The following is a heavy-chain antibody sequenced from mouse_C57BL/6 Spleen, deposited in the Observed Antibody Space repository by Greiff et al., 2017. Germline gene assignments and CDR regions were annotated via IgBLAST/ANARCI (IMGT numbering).Heavy chain of an antibody. CDR1: GYTFTDYE. V-gene: IGHV1-15*01. D-gene: IGHD2-5*01. J-gene: IGHJ2*01. CDR3: TRSGSNLFFDY. CDR2: IDPATGGT. Sequence: VKLQESGAELVRPGASVTLSCKASGYTFTDYEMHWVKQTPVHGLEWIGAIDPATGGTAYNQKFKGKAILTADKSSSTAYMELRSLTSEDSAVYYCTRSGSNLFFDYWGQGTTLTVSS.